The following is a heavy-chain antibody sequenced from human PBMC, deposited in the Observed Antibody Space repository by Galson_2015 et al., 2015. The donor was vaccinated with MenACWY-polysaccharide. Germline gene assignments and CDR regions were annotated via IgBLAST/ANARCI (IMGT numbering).Heavy chain of an antibody. CDR3: ARAGNEVTTNLDN. Sequence: SVKVSCKASGYTFTRYGITWVRQAPGQGLGWMGWINTNSGDTNYAQNLQGRVTMTTDTSTSTAYMELRSLRSDDTAVYYCARAGNEVTTNLDNWGQGTLVTVSS. D-gene: IGHD4-17*01. J-gene: IGHJ4*02. V-gene: IGHV1-18*01. CDR2: INTNSGDT. CDR1: GYTFTRYG.